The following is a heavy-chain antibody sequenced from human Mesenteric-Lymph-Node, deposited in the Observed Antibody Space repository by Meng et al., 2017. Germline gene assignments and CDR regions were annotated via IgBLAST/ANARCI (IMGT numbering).Heavy chain of an antibody. D-gene: IGHD4-17*01. CDR3: ARLSYGDPPVDY. Sequence: QVQLVPSGAEEKKPGASVKVSCKASGYTFTSYDINWVRQATGQGLEWVGWMNPNSGNTGYAQKFQGRVTMTRNTSISTAYMELSSLRSEDTAVYYCARLSYGDPPVDYWGQGTLVTVSS. V-gene: IGHV1-8*02. J-gene: IGHJ4*02. CDR1: GYTFTSYD. CDR2: MNPNSGNT.